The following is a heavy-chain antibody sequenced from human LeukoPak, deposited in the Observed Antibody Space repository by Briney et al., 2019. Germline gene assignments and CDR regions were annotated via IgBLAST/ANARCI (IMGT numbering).Heavy chain of an antibody. J-gene: IGHJ5*02. CDR1: GFTFSSYS. Sequence: GGSLRLSCAASGFTFSSYSMNWVRQAPGKGLEWVSSISSSSSYIYYADSVKGRFTISRDNAKNSLYLQMNSLRAEDTAVYYCARGPRGFLEWLLYDDWFDPWGQGTLVTVSS. D-gene: IGHD3-3*01. CDR3: ARGPRGFLEWLLYDDWFDP. V-gene: IGHV3-21*01. CDR2: ISSSSSYI.